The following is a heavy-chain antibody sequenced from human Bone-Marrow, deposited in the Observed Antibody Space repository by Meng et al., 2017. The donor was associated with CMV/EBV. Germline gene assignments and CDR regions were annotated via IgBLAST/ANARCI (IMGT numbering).Heavy chain of an antibody. CDR2: ISSSGSTI. CDR1: GFSFSNYE. D-gene: IGHD3-3*01. CDR3: ARGRDFWSLYGMDV. Sequence: GESLKISCAASGFSFSNYEMNWVRQAPGKGLEWVLYISSSGSTIHYADSVKGRFTISRDNAKNSMYLQMNSLRAEDTAAYYCARGRDFWSLYGMDVWGQGTTVTGSS. J-gene: IGHJ6*01. V-gene: IGHV3-48*03.